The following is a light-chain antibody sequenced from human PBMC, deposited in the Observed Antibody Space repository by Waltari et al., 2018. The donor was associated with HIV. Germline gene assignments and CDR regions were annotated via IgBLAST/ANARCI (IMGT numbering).Light chain of an antibody. CDR2: KIS. CDR1: QSLEHSDGNTY. J-gene: IGKJ2*02. Sequence: EIVMTQTPLSSPVTVGQPASISCRSSQSLEHSDGNTYLTWLHQRPGQPPRLLLYKISKRFSGVPDRFSGSGAGTDFTLTISRVEAEDVGVYYCMQLTQFPLCTFGQGTKLEIE. CDR3: MQLTQFPLCT. V-gene: IGKV2-24*01.